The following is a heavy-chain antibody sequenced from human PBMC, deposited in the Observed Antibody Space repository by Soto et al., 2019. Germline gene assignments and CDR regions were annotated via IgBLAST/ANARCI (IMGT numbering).Heavy chain of an antibody. Sequence: PGGSLRLSCAASGFTFSSYWMTWVRQAPGKGLEWVANIYQDGSETYYVDSVKGRFTISRDNAKDSLYLQMNSLRAEDTAVYFCERDRGSGLYRAGSDYWGQGTLVTVYS. J-gene: IGHJ4*02. CDR1: GFTFSSYW. CDR3: ERDRGSGLYRAGSDY. CDR2: IYQDGSET. V-gene: IGHV3-7*01. D-gene: IGHD6-19*01.